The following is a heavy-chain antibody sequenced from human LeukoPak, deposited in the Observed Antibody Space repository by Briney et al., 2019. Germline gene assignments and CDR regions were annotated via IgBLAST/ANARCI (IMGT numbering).Heavy chain of an antibody. CDR1: AFTFRKYA. J-gene: IGHJ4*02. CDR3: AKDWGNYGDFLHFDY. Sequence: GGSLRLSCAASAFTFRKYAMSWVRQAPGKGLEWVSGISATGGATYYVDSVKGRFTISRDNSKNTLYLQMSSLRAEDTAVYYCAKDWGNYGDFLHFDYWGQGTLVTVSS. V-gene: IGHV3-23*01. D-gene: IGHD4-17*01. CDR2: ISATGGAT.